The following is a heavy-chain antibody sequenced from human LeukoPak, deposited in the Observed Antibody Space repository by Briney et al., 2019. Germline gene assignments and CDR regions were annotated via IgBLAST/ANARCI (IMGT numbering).Heavy chain of an antibody. CDR3: ARERFLEWSTNYYYYGMDV. J-gene: IGHJ6*02. V-gene: IGHV3-33*01. Sequence: GRSLRLSCAASGFTFSSYGMHWVRQAPGKGLEWVAVIWYDGSNKYYADSVKGRFTISRDNSKNTLYLQMNSLRAEDTAVYYCARERFLEWSTNYYYYGMDVWGQGTTVTVSS. D-gene: IGHD3-3*01. CDR2: IWYDGSNK. CDR1: GFTFSSYG.